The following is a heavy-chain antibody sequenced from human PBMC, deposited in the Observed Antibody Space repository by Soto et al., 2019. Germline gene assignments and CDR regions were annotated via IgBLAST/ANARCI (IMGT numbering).Heavy chain of an antibody. D-gene: IGHD3-22*01. CDR1: GGSISSSSYY. CDR2: IYYSGST. Sequence: SETLSLTCTVSGGSISSSSYYWGWIRQPPGKGLEWIGSIYYSGSTYYNPSLKSRVTISVDTSKNQFSLKLSSVTAADTAVYYCARDFERRDMIPATAAFDIWGQGTMVTVSS. V-gene: IGHV4-39*01. J-gene: IGHJ3*02. CDR3: ARDFERRDMIPATAAFDI.